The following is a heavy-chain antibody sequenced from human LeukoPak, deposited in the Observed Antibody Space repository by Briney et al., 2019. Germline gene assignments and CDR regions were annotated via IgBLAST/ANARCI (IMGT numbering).Heavy chain of an antibody. CDR3: ARDRSVGYGAYVPFDY. J-gene: IGHJ4*02. V-gene: IGHV1-2*04. CDR2: INPNSGGT. Sequence: GASVKVSCKASGYTFTGYYMHWVRQAPGQGLEWMGWINPNSGGTNYTQKFQGWVTMTRDTSISTAYMELSRLRSDDTAVYYCARDRSVGYGAYVPFDYWGQGTLVTVSS. D-gene: IGHD4-17*01. CDR1: GYTFTGYY.